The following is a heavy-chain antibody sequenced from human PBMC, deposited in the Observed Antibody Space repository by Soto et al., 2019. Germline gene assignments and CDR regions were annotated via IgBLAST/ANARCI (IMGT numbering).Heavy chain of an antibody. J-gene: IGHJ3*02. Sequence: QVQLVESGGGVVQPGRSLRLSCSASGFTFSGYPMHWVRQAPGKGLEWVSSISFDSSTEFSADSATGRFAISRDNSKNTMYLQMNRLTPEDNAVYFCATPSWDSASYFYPFDMWGQGTMVTVST. CDR1: GFTFSGYP. CDR2: ISFDSSTE. CDR3: ATPSWDSASYFYPFDM. D-gene: IGHD1-26*01. V-gene: IGHV3-30*09.